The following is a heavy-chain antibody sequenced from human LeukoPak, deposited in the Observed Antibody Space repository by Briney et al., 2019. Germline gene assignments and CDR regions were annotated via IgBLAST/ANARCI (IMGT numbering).Heavy chain of an antibody. Sequence: QPGGSLRLSCLASGFPFTQSWMTWVRQAPGKGLEWVARLHPDGSERNYVGSVEGRFTVFGDNAKSSLFPQMHSLRVEDTAVYYCARGGYSFDYLGQGTLVTVPS. CDR3: ARGGYSFDY. V-gene: IGHV3-7*01. CDR2: LHPDGSER. J-gene: IGHJ4*02. CDR1: GFPFTQSW. D-gene: IGHD5-12*01.